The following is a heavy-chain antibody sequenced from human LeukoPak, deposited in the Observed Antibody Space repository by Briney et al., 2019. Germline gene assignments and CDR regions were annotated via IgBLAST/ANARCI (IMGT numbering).Heavy chain of an antibody. CDR1: GFTFSSYG. J-gene: IGHJ4*02. V-gene: IGHV3-30*02. CDR2: IRYDGSNK. Sequence: GGSLRLSCAASGFTFSSYGMHWVRQAPGKGLEWVAFIRYDGSNKYYADSVKGRFTISRDNSKNTLYLQMNSLRAEDTAVYHCAKEPFCGGDCYFDYWGQGTLVTVSS. CDR3: AKEPFCGGDCYFDY. D-gene: IGHD2-21*02.